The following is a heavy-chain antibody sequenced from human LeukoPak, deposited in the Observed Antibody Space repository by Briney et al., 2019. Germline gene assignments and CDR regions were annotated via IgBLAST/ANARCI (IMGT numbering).Heavy chain of an antibody. Sequence: GASVKVSCKASGYTFTSYDINWVRQATGQGLEWMGWMNPNSGNTGYAQKFQGRITMTRNTSISTAYMELSSLRSEDTAVYYCARLKSGGGHFDYWGQGTLVTVSS. CDR2: MNPNSGNT. J-gene: IGHJ4*02. V-gene: IGHV1-8*01. CDR1: GYTFTSYD. CDR3: ARLKSGGGHFDY. D-gene: IGHD3-16*01.